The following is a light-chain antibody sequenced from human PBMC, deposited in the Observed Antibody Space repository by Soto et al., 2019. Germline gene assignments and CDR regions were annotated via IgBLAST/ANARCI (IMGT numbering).Light chain of an antibody. J-gene: IGKJ1*01. CDR2: DAS. CDR3: QQYNNWPRT. CDR1: QSVSSY. V-gene: IGKV3D-15*01. Sequence: EIVLTQSPGTLSLSPGERATLSCRASQSVSSYLAWYQQKPGQAPRLLIYDASNRATGIPARFSGSRSGTEFTLTISSLQSEDFAVYYCQQYNNWPRTFGQGTKVDIK.